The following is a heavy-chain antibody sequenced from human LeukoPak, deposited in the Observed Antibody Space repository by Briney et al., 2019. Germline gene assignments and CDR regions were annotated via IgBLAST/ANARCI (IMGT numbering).Heavy chain of an antibody. V-gene: IGHV4-39*06. CDR1: GGSISTNTYY. J-gene: IGHJ4*02. D-gene: IGHD3-10*01. CDR2: IHHRGTT. Sequence: SETLSLTCIVSGGSISTNTYYWGWIRLPPGKGLEWIGEIHHRGTTYYNPSLRSRVTISVDTSKNQFTLRLTSVTAADTAVYYCARVTYNGYQHFDYWGQGNLVTVS. CDR3: ARVTYNGYQHFDY.